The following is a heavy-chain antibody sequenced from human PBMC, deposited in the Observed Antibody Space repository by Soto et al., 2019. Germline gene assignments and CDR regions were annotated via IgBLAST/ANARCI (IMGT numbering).Heavy chain of an antibody. CDR3: AKSLLFVDHAYMDV. Sequence: QVQLVQSGAELKKPGSSVKVSCEASGGSFISYSFTWVRQAPGQGLEWMGRIIHIQNKANYALKFHDRVTITADRSTRTAYMELRSLRPEDTAVYYCAKSLLFVDHAYMDVWGKGTTGTVSS. CDR2: IIHIQNKA. V-gene: IGHV1-69*02. D-gene: IGHD2-15*01. J-gene: IGHJ6*03. CDR1: GGSFISYS.